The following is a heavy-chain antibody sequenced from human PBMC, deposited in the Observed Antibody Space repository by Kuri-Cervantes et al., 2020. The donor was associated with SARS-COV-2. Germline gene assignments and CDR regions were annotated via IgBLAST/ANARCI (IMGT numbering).Heavy chain of an antibody. D-gene: IGHD2-2*02. Sequence: GGSLRLSCAASGFTFSSYAMSWVRQAPGKGLEWVSSISSSSSYIYYADSVKGRFTISRDNAKNSLYLQMNSLRAEDTAVYYCAREGYCSSTRCYSVQGAFDIWGQGTMVTVSS. CDR3: AREGYCSSTRCYSVQGAFDI. J-gene: IGHJ3*02. CDR1: GFTFSSYA. V-gene: IGHV3-21*01. CDR2: ISSSSSYI.